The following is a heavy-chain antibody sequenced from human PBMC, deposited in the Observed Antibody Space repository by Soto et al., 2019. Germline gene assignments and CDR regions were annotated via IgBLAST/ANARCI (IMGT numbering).Heavy chain of an antibody. CDR2: ISANNGNT. V-gene: IGHV1-18*01. Sequence: QVQLVQSGAEVKKPGASVKVSCKASGYTFTSYGINWVRQAPGQGLEWMGWISANNGNTHYAQKLQGRVTMTTDTAPSTAYMELRRLRSDDTAVYYCARVQSGYDFAYWGQGTLVTVSS. CDR3: ARVQSGYDFAY. J-gene: IGHJ4*02. D-gene: IGHD5-12*01. CDR1: GYTFTSYG.